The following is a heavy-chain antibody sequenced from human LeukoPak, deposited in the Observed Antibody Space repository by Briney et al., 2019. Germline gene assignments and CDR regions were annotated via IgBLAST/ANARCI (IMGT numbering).Heavy chain of an antibody. Sequence: WASVKVSCKASGYTFTSYYMHWVRQAPGQGLGWMGIINPSGGSTSYAQKFQGRVTMTRDTSTSTVYMELSSLRSEDTAVYYCARDWNDILTGYYRTRPTSYYFDYWGQGTLVTVSS. D-gene: IGHD3-9*01. V-gene: IGHV1-46*01. CDR3: ARDWNDILTGYYRTRPTSYYFDY. J-gene: IGHJ4*02. CDR1: GYTFTSYY. CDR2: INPSGGST.